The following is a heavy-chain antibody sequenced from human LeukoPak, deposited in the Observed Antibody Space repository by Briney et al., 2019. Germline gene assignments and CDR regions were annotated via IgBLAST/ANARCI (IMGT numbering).Heavy chain of an antibody. CDR1: GFTFGTYS. V-gene: IGHV3-48*01. CDR3: ARDDAVTTSSPFDY. Sequence: GGTLRLSCAASGFTFGTYSMSWVRQPPGKGLEWVSYISRSSTTIDYADSAKGRFTISRDNAKNSLYLQMNSLRAGDTAVYYCARDDAVTTSSPFDYWGQGTLVTVSS. J-gene: IGHJ4*02. CDR2: ISRSSTTI. D-gene: IGHD4-17*01.